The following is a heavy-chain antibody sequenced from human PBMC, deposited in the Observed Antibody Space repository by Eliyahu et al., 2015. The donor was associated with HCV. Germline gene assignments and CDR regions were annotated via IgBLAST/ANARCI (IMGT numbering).Heavy chain of an antibody. Sequence: EVHLVESGGGFAKPGGSLXLSXATXGFILXGTXMTWVRQAPGKGLEWVGRIKNKHDGEEPQYAAPVKGRFTISKDESQDTLFLQMDGLKTEDTGIYYCSTNDVLDNWGHGTLVTVS. CDR3: STNDVLDN. CDR2: IKNKHDGEEP. D-gene: IGHD3-10*02. V-gene: IGHV3-15*01. CDR1: GFILXGTX. J-gene: IGHJ4*01.